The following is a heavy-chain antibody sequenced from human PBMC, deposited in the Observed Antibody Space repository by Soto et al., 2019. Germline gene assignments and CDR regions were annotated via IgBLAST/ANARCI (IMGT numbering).Heavy chain of an antibody. CDR1: GYTFTSYG. CDR3: ALGGILYATLDYYYYYGMDV. Sequence: ASVKVSCKASGYTFTSYGISWVRQAPGQGLEWMGWISAYNGNTNYAQKLQGRVTMTTDTSTSTAYMELRSLRSDDTAVYYCALGGILYATLDYYYYYGMDVWGQGTTVTVSS. D-gene: IGHD2-8*01. J-gene: IGHJ6*02. V-gene: IGHV1-18*01. CDR2: ISAYNGNT.